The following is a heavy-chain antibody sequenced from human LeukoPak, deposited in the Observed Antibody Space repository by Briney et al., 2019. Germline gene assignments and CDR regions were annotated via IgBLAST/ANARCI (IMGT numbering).Heavy chain of an antibody. Sequence: PSETLSLTCTVSGGSISSSSYYWGWIRQPPGKGLEWIGSIYYSGSTYYNPSLKSRVTISVDTSKNQFSLKLSSVTAADTAVYYCARHGFDYDILTGYYGNWFDPWGQGTLVTVSS. CDR1: GGSISSSSYY. D-gene: IGHD3-9*01. J-gene: IGHJ5*02. V-gene: IGHV4-39*01. CDR3: ARHGFDYDILTGYYGNWFDP. CDR2: IYYSGST.